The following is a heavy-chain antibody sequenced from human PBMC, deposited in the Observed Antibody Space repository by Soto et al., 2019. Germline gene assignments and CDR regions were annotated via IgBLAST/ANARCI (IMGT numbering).Heavy chain of an antibody. V-gene: IGHV3-21*01. J-gene: IGHJ6*02. CDR3: ARDVAVDTAMVCQYYGMDV. D-gene: IGHD5-18*01. Sequence: GGSLRLSCAASGFTFSSYSMHWVRQAPGKGLEWVSSISSSSSYIYYADSVKGRFTISRDNAKSSLYLQMNSLRAEDTAVYYCARDVAVDTAMVCQYYGMDVWGQGTTVTVSS. CDR1: GFTFSSYS. CDR2: ISSSSSYI.